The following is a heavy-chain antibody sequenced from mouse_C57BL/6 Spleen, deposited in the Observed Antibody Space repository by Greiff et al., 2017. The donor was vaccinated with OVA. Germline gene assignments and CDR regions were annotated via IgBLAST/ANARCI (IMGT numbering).Heavy chain of an antibody. CDR3: ARSGGSEGHLDY. J-gene: IGHJ2*01. Sequence: VQLQESGAELARPGASVKLSCKASGYTFTSYGISWVKQRTGQGLEWIGEIYPRSGNTYYNEKFKGKATLTADKSSSTAYMELRSLTSEDSAVYFCARSGGSEGHLDYWGQGTTLTVSS. CDR1: GYTFTSYG. V-gene: IGHV1-81*01. CDR2: IYPRSGNT. D-gene: IGHD1-1*01.